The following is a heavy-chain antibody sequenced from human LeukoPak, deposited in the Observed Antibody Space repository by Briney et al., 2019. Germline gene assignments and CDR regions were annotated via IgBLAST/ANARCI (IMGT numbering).Heavy chain of an antibody. Sequence: PSETLSLTCTVSGGSISSYYWSWIRQPPGKGLEWIAYIYYSGSTNYNPSLKSRVTISVDTSKNQFSLKLSSVTAADTAVYYCAREGAVAGQIDYWGQGTLVTVSS. D-gene: IGHD6-19*01. CDR1: GGSISSYY. CDR3: AREGAVAGQIDY. CDR2: IYYSGST. J-gene: IGHJ4*02. V-gene: IGHV4-59*01.